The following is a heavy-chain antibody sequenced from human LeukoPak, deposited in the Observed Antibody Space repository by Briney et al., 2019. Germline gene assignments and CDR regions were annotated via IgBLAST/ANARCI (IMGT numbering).Heavy chain of an antibody. CDR2: IYYSGST. V-gene: IGHV4-39*07. J-gene: IGHJ5*02. Sequence: SETLSLTCTVSGGSINNSSSYWGWIRQPPGKGLEWIGSIYYSGSTFYNPSLKSRVTISEDTSKNQFSLKLSSVTAADTAVYYCARTMTTVRWFDPWGQGTLVTVSS. CDR3: ARTMTTVRWFDP. CDR1: GGSINNSSSY. D-gene: IGHD4-11*01.